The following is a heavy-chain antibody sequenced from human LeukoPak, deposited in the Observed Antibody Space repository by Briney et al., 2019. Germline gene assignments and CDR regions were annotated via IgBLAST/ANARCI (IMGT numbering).Heavy chain of an antibody. V-gene: IGHV3-30-3*01. CDR1: GFTFSRYA. CDR2: ISKDGSNK. J-gene: IGHJ4*02. Sequence: GGSLRLSCAASGFTFSRYAMHWVRQAPGKGPEWVAVISKDGSNKCYADSVKGRFTISRDNSKNTLYLHMDSLRAEDTAVYYCARDFAWLADYWGQGTLVTVSS. D-gene: IGHD6-19*01. CDR3: ARDFAWLADY.